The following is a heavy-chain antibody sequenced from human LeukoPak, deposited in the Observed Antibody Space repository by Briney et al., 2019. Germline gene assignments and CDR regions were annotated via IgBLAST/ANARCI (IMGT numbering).Heavy chain of an antibody. Sequence: PGGSLRLSCAASGFTFDDYGMSWVRQAPGKGLEWVANIKQDGSEKYYVDSVKGRFTISRDNAKNSLYLQMNSLRAEDTAVYYCTGNYYGSGSYADFDYWGQGTLVTVSS. CDR3: TGNYYGSGSYADFDY. V-gene: IGHV3-7*03. D-gene: IGHD3-10*01. J-gene: IGHJ4*02. CDR1: GFTFDDYG. CDR2: IKQDGSEK.